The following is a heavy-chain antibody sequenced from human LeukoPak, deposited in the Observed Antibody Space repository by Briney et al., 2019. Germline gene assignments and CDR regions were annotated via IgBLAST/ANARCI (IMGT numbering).Heavy chain of an antibody. CDR1: GFTFSSYG. V-gene: IGHV3-30*18. J-gene: IGHJ4*02. Sequence: GRSLRLSCAASGFTFSSYGMHWVRQAPGKGLEWVAVISYDGSNKYYADSVKGRFTISRDNSKNTLYLQMNSLRAEDTAVYYCAKYTYYDILTGYLYYFDYWGQGTLVTVSS. D-gene: IGHD3-9*01. CDR3: AKYTYYDILTGYLYYFDY. CDR2: ISYDGSNK.